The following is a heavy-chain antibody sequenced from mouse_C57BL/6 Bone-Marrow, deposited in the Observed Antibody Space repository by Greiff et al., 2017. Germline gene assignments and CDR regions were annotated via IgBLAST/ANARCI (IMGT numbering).Heavy chain of an antibody. Sequence: QVQLQQPGAELVKPGASVKMSCKASGYTFTSYWINWVKQRTGQGLEWIGDIYPGSGGTNYNEKFKGKATLTVDTSSSTAYMQLSCLTSVVSAVYFCSSDVTFQFAYWGQGTLVTVSS. CDR1: GYTFTSYW. CDR2: IYPGSGGT. D-gene: IGHD2-12*01. CDR3: SSDVTFQFAY. V-gene: IGHV1-55*01. J-gene: IGHJ3*01.